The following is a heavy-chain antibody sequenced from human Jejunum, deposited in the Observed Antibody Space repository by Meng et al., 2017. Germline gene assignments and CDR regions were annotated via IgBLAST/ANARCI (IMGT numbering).Heavy chain of an antibody. CDR2: IYYGGTT. V-gene: IGHV4-61*01. J-gene: IGHJ4*02. CDR1: GGSVSSGSYY. Sequence: QGQLQESGPGLVRPSETLSPTCTVSGGSVSSGSYYWSWIRQPPGKGLEWIGYIYYGGTTNYNPSLKSRVTISADTSKNQFSLKLSSVTAADTAVYYCARGSRGYSYGWGQGTLVTVSS. CDR3: ARGSRGYSYG. D-gene: IGHD5-18*01.